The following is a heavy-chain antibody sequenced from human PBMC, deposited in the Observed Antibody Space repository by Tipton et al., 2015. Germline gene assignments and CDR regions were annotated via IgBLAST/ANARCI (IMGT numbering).Heavy chain of an antibody. CDR1: AYSISSDYY. D-gene: IGHD5-12*01. CDR2: ISHSGNT. J-gene: IGHJ5*02. Sequence: TLSLTCAVSAYSISSDYYWGWIRQPPGKGLEWIGSISHSGNTYYNPSLKSRDTMSRHTSKNQFSLQLTSVTAADTAVYYCARRSTASGPPGRFDPWGQGTLVTVSS. CDR3: ARRSTASGPPGRFDP. V-gene: IGHV4-38-2*01.